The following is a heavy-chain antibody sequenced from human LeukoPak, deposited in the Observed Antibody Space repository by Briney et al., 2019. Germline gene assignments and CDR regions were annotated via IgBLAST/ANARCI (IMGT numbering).Heavy chain of an antibody. CDR2: INPNSGGT. CDR3: ARGGSGSYFSWLDP. Sequence: ASVKVSCKASGYTFTGYYIHWVRQAPGQGLECMGWINPNSGGTNYAQKFQGRVTMTRDTSISTAYMELSRLRSDDTAVYYCARGGSGSYFSWLDPWGQGTMVTVSS. V-gene: IGHV1-2*02. CDR1: GYTFTGYY. J-gene: IGHJ5*02. D-gene: IGHD3-10*01.